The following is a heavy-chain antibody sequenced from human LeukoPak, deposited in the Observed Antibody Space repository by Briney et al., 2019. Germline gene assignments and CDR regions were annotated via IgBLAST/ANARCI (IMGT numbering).Heavy chain of an antibody. Sequence: GESLKISCKGSGYSFTNYWIGWVRQMPGKGLDWMGIIYPGDSDTTYSPSFQGQATISADKSISTAYLQWSSLKASDTAMYYCARGENSGYEFPDYWGQGTRVTVSS. CDR1: GYSFTNYW. D-gene: IGHD5-12*01. CDR2: IYPGDSDT. V-gene: IGHV5-51*01. CDR3: ARGENSGYEFPDY. J-gene: IGHJ4*02.